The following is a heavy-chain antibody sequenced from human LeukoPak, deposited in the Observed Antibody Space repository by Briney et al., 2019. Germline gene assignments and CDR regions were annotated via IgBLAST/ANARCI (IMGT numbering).Heavy chain of an antibody. Sequence: GRSLILSCAASGFTFSSYAMHWVRQAPGKGLEWVAVISYDGSNKYYADSVKGRFTISRDNSKNTLYLQMNSLRAEDTAVYYCARDSWGVGYCSGGICYSFDYWGQGTLVTVSS. V-gene: IGHV3-30*04. CDR1: GFTFSSYA. J-gene: IGHJ4*02. CDR2: ISYDGSNK. D-gene: IGHD2-15*01. CDR3: ARDSWGVGYCSGGICYSFDY.